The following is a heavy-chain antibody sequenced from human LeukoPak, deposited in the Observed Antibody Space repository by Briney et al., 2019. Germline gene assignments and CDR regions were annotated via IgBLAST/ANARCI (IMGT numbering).Heavy chain of an antibody. D-gene: IGHD3-10*01. CDR1: GFTFSSYS. Sequence: PGGSLRLSCAASGFTFSSYSMNWVRQAPGKGLEWVSSISSSSSYIYYADPVKGRFTISRDNAKNSLYLQMNSLRAEDTAVYYCARAGGSGSYPYYYYGMDVWGQGTTVTVSS. V-gene: IGHV3-21*01. CDR3: ARAGGSGSYPYYYYGMDV. J-gene: IGHJ6*02. CDR2: ISSSSSYI.